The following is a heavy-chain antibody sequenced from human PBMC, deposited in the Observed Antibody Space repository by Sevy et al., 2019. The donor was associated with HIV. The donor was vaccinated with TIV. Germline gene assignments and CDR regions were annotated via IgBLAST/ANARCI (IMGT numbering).Heavy chain of an antibody. D-gene: IGHD3-22*01. V-gene: IGHV3-48*02. CDR3: PIPREKAKNSLYLQMKSLRDEETAVYYCARDNAPYYYDSSGYYRPRTHDAFDI. CDR1: GFTFSSYS. J-gene: IGHJ3*02. Sequence: GGSLRLSCAASGFTFSSYSMNWVRQAPGKGLEWVSYISSSSSTIYYADSVKGRFTISRDNAKNSLYLQMNSLRDEDMWRGGLPIPREKAKNSLYLQMKSLRDEETAVYYCARDNAPYYYDSSGYYRPRTHDAFDIWGQGTMVTVSS. CDR2: ISSSSSTI.